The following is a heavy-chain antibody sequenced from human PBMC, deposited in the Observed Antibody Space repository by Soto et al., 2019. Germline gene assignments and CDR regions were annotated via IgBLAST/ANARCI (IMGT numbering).Heavy chain of an antibody. D-gene: IGHD3-22*01. CDR1: GFTSSSYA. J-gene: IGHJ3*02. V-gene: IGHV3-23*01. Sequence: GGSLRLSCAASGFTSSSYAMSWVRQAPEKGLEWVSGISGSGGSTYYADSVKGRFTISRDNSKNTLYLQMDSLRAEDTAVYYCAKDRTITMIVVPHAFDIWGRGTMVTVSS. CDR3: AKDRTITMIVVPHAFDI. CDR2: ISGSGGST.